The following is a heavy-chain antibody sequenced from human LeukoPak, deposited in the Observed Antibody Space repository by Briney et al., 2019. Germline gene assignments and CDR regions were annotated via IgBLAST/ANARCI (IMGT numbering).Heavy chain of an antibody. J-gene: IGHJ5*01. CDR3: ARDFGTMIDWFDS. V-gene: IGHV4-4*07. Sequence: SETLSLTCTVSGLSISNDYWSWLRQPAGKGLEWIGHIYSSGSTNYNPSLKSRVTMSVDTSKNQFSLKLSSVTAADTAIYYCARDFGTMIDWFDSRGQGTLGTVS. CDR2: IYSSGST. D-gene: IGHD3-22*01. CDR1: GLSISNDY.